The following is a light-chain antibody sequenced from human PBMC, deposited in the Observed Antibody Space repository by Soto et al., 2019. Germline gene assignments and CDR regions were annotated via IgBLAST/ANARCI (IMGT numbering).Light chain of an antibody. V-gene: IGLV1-40*01. CDR3: QSYDSSLSVYV. J-gene: IGLJ1*01. CDR1: SSNIGAPYD. CDR2: GNS. Sequence: QLVLTQPPSVSGAPGQRVTISCTGSSSNIGAPYDVHWYQQLPGTAPKLLINGNSHRPSGVPDRFSGSKSGTSASLAITGLQAEDEADYYCQSYDSSLSVYVFGTGTKVTVL.